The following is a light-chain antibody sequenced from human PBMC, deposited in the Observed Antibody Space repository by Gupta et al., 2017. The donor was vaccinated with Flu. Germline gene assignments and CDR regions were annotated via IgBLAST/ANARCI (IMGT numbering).Light chain of an antibody. J-gene: IGKJ1*01. Sequence: DIVMTQSPDSLAVPLGERATINCKSSQSVLYSPNNKNFLAWYQQKPGQSPRLLIHWASTRESGVPDRFSGSGSGTDFTLTISGLQAEDVAIYYCHQEDSTPRTFGQGTKVEIK. CDR2: WAS. CDR3: HQEDSTPRT. V-gene: IGKV4-1*01. CDR1: QSVLYSPNNKNF.